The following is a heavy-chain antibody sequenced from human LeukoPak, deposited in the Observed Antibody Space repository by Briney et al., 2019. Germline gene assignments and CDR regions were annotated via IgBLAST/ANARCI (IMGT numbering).Heavy chain of an antibody. CDR3: AREGVGTTPDY. V-gene: IGHV4-34*01. Sequence: SETLSLTCAAYSGSFSGYYWSWIRQPPGKGLEWIGEVNHSGSTNYNPSLKSRVTISVDTSKNQFSLKLRSVTAADTAVYYCAREGVGTTPDYWGQGTLVTVSS. D-gene: IGHD2-21*02. CDR1: SGSFSGYY. J-gene: IGHJ4*02. CDR2: VNHSGST.